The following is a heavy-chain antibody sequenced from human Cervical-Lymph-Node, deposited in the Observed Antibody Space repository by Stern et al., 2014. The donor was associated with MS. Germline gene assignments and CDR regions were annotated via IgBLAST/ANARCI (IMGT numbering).Heavy chain of an antibody. V-gene: IGHV4-31*03. J-gene: IGHJ4*02. CDR1: GGSISSVGSF. CDR3: ARGPDPSAGSFDY. CDR2: ISHSGNT. Sequence: QVQLLESGPGLVKPSQTLSLTCSVSGGSISSVGSFWSWIRQHPGKGLEWIGYISHSGNTYYNPSLKSRPTISLDTSRNQFSLKLYSVTAADTAVYYCARGPDPSAGSFDYWGQGTLVTVSS. D-gene: IGHD2-15*01.